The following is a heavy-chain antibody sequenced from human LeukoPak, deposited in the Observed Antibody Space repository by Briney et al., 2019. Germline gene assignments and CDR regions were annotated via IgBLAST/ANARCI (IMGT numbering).Heavy chain of an antibody. CDR1: GGSISSSSYC. CDR3: ARQVGLGDIVVVQAAHFDH. J-gene: IGHJ4*02. D-gene: IGHD2-2*01. V-gene: IGHV4-39*01. CDR2: IYYSGST. Sequence: SETLSLTCTVSGGSISSSSYCWGRLRQPPGKGLEWIGSIYYSGSTYYNPSLKSRVTISVDTSKNQFSLKLSSVTAADTAVYYCARQVGLGDIVVVQAAHFDHWGEGTLVTVSS.